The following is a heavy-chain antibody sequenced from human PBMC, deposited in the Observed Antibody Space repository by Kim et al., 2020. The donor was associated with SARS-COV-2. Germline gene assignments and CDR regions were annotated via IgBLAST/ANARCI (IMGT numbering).Heavy chain of an antibody. D-gene: IGHD3-3*01. CDR3: ARVRAYDFWSGYSKENYYYYGMDV. J-gene: IGHJ6*02. V-gene: IGHV4-59*13. CDR1: GGSISSYY. CDR2: IYYSGST. Sequence: SETLSLTCTVSGGSISSYYWSWIRQPPGKGLEWIGYIYYSGSTNYNPSLKSRVTISVDTSKNQFSLKLSSVTAADTAVYYCARVRAYDFWSGYSKENYYYYGMDVWGQGTTVTVSS.